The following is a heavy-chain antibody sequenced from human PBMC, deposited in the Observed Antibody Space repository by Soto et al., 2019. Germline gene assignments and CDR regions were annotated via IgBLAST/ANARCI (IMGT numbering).Heavy chain of an antibody. CDR1: GFTFSNAW. Sequence: EVQLVESGGGLVKPGGSLRLSCAASGFTFSNAWMNWVRQAPGKGLEWVGRIKSKTDGGTTDYAAPVKGRFTISRDESKNTRYMQMNSLKTEDTAVYYCTTGLVRDETGAYYYYYGMDVWGQGTTVTVSS. V-gene: IGHV3-15*07. D-gene: IGHD1-1*01. CDR2: IKSKTDGGTT. J-gene: IGHJ6*02. CDR3: TTGLVRDETGAYYYYYGMDV.